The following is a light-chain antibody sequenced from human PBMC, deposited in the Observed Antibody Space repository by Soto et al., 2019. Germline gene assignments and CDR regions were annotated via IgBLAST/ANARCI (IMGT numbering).Light chain of an antibody. J-gene: IGKJ2*01. CDR3: QQRSNWHT. CDR1: QSVSSY. Sequence: EIVLTQSPATLSLSPGERATLSCRASQSVSSYLAWYQQKPGQAPRLLIYDASNRATGIPARFSGSGSGTDFTLTISGLKPEDFAVYYCQQRSNWHTFGQGTKLEIK. CDR2: DAS. V-gene: IGKV3-11*01.